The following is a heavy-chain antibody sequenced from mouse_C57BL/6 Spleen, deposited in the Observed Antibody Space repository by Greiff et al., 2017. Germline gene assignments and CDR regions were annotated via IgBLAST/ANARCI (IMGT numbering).Heavy chain of an antibody. CDR1: GFTFSDYG. J-gene: IGHJ3*01. CDR3: ARMVTTSSWFAY. V-gene: IGHV5-17*01. CDR2: ISSGSSTI. Sequence: EVMLVESGGGLVKPGGSLKLSCAASGFTFSDYGMHWVRQAPEKGLEWVAYISSGSSTIYYADTVKGRFTISRDTAKTTLFLQMTSLRSEDTAMYYCARMVTTSSWFAYWGQGTLVTVSA. D-gene: IGHD2-2*01.